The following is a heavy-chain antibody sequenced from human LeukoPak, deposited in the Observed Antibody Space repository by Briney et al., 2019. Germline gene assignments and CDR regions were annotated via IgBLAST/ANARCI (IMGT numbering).Heavy chain of an antibody. J-gene: IGHJ4*02. CDR3: AKADIGEYFDY. Sequence: GGSLRLSCAASGFTFSSYAMSWVRQAPGKGLEWVSAISGSGGSTYYADSVKGRFTISRDNSRNTLYLQMNSLRAGDTAVYYCAKADIGEYFDYWGQGTLVTVSS. CDR2: ISGSGGST. CDR1: GFTFSSYA. V-gene: IGHV3-23*01. D-gene: IGHD5-12*01.